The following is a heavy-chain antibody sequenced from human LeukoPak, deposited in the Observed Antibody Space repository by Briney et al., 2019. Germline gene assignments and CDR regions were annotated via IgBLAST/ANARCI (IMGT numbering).Heavy chain of an antibody. CDR3: ARFYGSGAASDH. CDR2: MYHSGST. V-gene: IGHV4-59*01. Sequence: SETLSLTCTVSGGSISSYYWSWVRQPPGKGLEWIGYMYHSGSTNYNPSLESRVTISIDTSKNQFSLKLTSVTAADTAVYYCARFYGSGAASDHWGQGTLVTASS. D-gene: IGHD3-10*01. J-gene: IGHJ4*02. CDR1: GGSISSYY.